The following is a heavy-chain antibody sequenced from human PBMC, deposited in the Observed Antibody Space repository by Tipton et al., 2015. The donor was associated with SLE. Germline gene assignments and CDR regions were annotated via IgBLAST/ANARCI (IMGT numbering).Heavy chain of an antibody. J-gene: IGHJ5*02. CDR3: ARGGCGGTSCYTGWFDP. CDR1: GGSISSGGYS. V-gene: IGHV4-30-2*01. D-gene: IGHD2-2*02. Sequence: TLSLTCAVSGGSISSGGYSWSWIRQPPGKGLEWIGYIYHSGSTYYNPSLKSRVTISVDRSKNQFSLKLSSVTATDTAVYYCARGGCGGTSCYTGWFDPWGQGTLVTVSS. CDR2: IYHSGST.